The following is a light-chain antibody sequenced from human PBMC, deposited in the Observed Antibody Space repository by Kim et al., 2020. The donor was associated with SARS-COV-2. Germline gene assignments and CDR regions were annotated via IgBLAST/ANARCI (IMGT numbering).Light chain of an antibody. CDR2: DVS. CDR3: TSYTRSDTWV. J-gene: IGLJ3*02. Sequence: GQSVTISCTGTSSDVGAYNLVSWYQQHPGKAPKFMIHDVSQRPSGVSNRFSGSKSGNTASLTISGLQAEDEADYYCTSYTRSDTWVFGGGTKLTV. V-gene: IGLV2-14*03. CDR1: SSDVGAYNL.